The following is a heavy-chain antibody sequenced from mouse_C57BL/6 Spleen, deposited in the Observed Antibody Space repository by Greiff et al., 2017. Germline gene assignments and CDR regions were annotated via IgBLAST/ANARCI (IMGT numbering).Heavy chain of an antibody. V-gene: IGHV5-4*01. CDR3: ERDGTGGYMDY. Sequence: EVKLMESGGGLVKPGGSLKLSCAASGFTFSSYAMSWVRQTPEKRLEWVATISAGGSYTYYPDNVKGRFTISRDNAKNNLYLQISHLKSEDTAMYYCERDGTGGYMDYWGQGTSVTVSS. CDR1: GFTFSSYA. J-gene: IGHJ4*01. CDR2: ISAGGSYT.